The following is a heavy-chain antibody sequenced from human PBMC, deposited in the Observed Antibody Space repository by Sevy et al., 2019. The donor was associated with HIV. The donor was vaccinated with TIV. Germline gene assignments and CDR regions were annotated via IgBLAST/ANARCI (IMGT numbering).Heavy chain of an antibody. Sequence: GGSLRLSCAASGFTFTNYAMNWVRQAPGKGLEWVSTIFGARGVIYDADSLKGRFTISRDNSKNTLYLQMDSLRAEDTAVYYCAGGRYDSSGSFDAFAIWGQGTMVTCSS. D-gene: IGHD3-22*01. CDR2: IFGARGVI. CDR3: AGGRYDSSGSFDAFAI. J-gene: IGHJ3*02. V-gene: IGHV3-23*01. CDR1: GFTFTNYA.